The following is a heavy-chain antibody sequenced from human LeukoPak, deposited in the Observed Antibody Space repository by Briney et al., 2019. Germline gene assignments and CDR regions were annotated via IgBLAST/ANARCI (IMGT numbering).Heavy chain of an antibody. V-gene: IGHV3-53*01. J-gene: IGHJ4*02. CDR2: IYSGGST. CDR1: GFTVSSNY. D-gene: IGHD3-10*01. Sequence: GGSLRLPCAASGFTVSSNYMSWVRQAPGKGLEWVSVIYSGGSTYYADSVKGGFTISRDNSKSTLYIQMNSLRAEDTAVYYCARAKPKNMVRGLIMRRESRYYFDYWGQGTLVTVSS. CDR3: ARAKPKNMVRGLIMRRESRYYFDY.